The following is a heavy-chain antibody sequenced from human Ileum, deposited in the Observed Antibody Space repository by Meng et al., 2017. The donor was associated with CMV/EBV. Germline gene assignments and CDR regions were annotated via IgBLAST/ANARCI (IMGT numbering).Heavy chain of an antibody. V-gene: IGHV3-7*01. D-gene: IGHD3-10*02. Sequence: GGSLRLSCTASGFTFSNYWMSWIRQAPGKGLEWVANINQDESSKDYVDSVKGRFAVSRDNAKNSLFLQMNSLRVEDTAVYYCGGHPLSGGGQGTLVNVSS. CDR1: GFTFSNYW. J-gene: IGHJ4*02. CDR2: INQDESSK. CDR3: GGHPLSG.